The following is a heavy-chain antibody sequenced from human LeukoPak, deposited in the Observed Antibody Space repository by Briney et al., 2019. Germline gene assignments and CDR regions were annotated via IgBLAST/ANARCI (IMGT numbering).Heavy chain of an antibody. CDR3: ARDLWRGYNWFDP. CDR1: GFTFSSYG. J-gene: IGHJ5*02. CDR2: IWYDGSNK. V-gene: IGHV3-33*01. Sequence: GGSLRLSCAASGFTFSSYGMHWVRQAPGKGLEWVAVIWYDGSNKYYADSVKGRFTISRDNSKNTLYLQMNSQRAEDTAVYYCARDLWRGYNWFDPWGQGTLVTVSS. D-gene: IGHD3-3*01.